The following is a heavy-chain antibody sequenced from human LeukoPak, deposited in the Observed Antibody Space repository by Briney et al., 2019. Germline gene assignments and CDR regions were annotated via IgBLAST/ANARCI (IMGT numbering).Heavy chain of an antibody. CDR2: IYYSGST. J-gene: IGHJ3*02. CDR3: ARVYYYGSGSYYDAFDI. V-gene: IGHV4-59*01. CDR1: GGSISSYY. Sequence: PSETLSLTCTVSGGSISSYYWSWIRQPPGKGLEWIGYIYYSGSTNYNPSLKSRVTISVDTSKNQFSLKLSSVTAADTAVYYCARVYYYGSGSYYDAFDIWGQGTMVTVSS. D-gene: IGHD3-10*01.